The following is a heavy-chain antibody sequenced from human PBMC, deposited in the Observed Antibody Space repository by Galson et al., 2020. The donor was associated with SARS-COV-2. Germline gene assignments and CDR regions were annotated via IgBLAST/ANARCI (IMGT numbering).Heavy chain of an antibody. D-gene: IGHD3-10*01. CDR3: AHRREYYGSGANWFDP. J-gene: IGHJ5*02. CDR1: GFSLSTVGMG. V-gene: IGHV2-5*02. CDR2: IYWDDDV. Sequence: SGPTLVTPTQTLTLTCTFSGFSLSTVGMGVGWIRQPPGKALEWLALIYWDDDVRYSPSLRDRLTITRETSGNQVVLTMTNMDPVDTATYYCAHRREYYGSGANWFDPWGQGTLVTVSS.